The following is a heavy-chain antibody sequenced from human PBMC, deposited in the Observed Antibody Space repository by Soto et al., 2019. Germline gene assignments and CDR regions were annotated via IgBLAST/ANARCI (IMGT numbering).Heavy chain of an antibody. CDR2: VYHGGST. V-gene: IGHV4-61*01. CDR3: ARDGGYGGSYHFDY. J-gene: IGHJ4*02. CDR1: GGSVSSSRYY. Sequence: SETLSLTCTVSGGSVSSSRYYWSWLRQPPGKGLEWIGYVYHGGSTNYNPSLKSRVTMSVDTSKNQFSLKLNSVTTADTAVYYCARDGGYGGSYHFDYWGQGTLVTVSS. D-gene: IGHD1-26*01.